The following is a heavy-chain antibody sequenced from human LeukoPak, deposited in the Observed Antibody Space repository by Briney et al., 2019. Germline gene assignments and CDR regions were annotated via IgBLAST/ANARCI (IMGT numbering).Heavy chain of an antibody. CDR2: ISGSGGSE. D-gene: IGHD4-17*01. Sequence: PGGSLRLSCAASGFTFSNYAMNWVRQTPGKGLEWVSGISGSGGSEYYGHSVKGRFTVSRDNSKNMLYLQMNSLRAEDTALYYCAKDTYADYTIDSWGQGTLVTVSS. CDR1: GFTFSNYA. CDR3: AKDTYADYTIDS. V-gene: IGHV3-23*01. J-gene: IGHJ4*02.